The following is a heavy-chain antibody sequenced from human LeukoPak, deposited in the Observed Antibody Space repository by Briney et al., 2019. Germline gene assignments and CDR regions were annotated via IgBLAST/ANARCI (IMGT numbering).Heavy chain of an antibody. CDR3: VRGEVAVQYYFES. Sequence: GGSLTLSCAASGFTITNYAMSWVRQGPGKGLEWVSGLSTSPRYADSVRGRFIVSRDHSRNTFSLKMNSLRAEDTAVYYCVRGEVAVQYYFESRGQGTLVTVSS. CDR1: GFTITNYA. V-gene: IGHV3-23*01. J-gene: IGHJ4*02. D-gene: IGHD3-22*01. CDR2: LSTSPR.